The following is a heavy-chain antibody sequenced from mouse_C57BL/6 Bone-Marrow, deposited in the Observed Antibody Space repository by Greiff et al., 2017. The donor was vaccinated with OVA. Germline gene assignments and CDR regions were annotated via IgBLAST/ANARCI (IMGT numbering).Heavy chain of an antibody. V-gene: IGHV3-6*01. Sequence: EVKLVESGPGLVKPSQSLSLTCSVTGYSITSGYYWNWIRQFPGNKLEWMGYISYDGSNNYNPSLKNRISITRDTSKNQFFLKLNSVTTEDTATYYCARGPNYFDYWGQGTTLTVSS. CDR3: ARGPNYFDY. J-gene: IGHJ2*01. D-gene: IGHD6-5*01. CDR2: ISYDGSN. CDR1: GYSITSGYY.